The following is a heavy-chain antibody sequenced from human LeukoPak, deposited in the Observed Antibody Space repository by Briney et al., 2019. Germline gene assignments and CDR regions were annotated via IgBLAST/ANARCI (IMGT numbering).Heavy chain of an antibody. CDR2: ISYDGSNK. CDR3: AKDRDYSDSRDYDY. Sequence: GGSLRLSCAASGFTFSSYGMPWVRQAPGKGLEWVAVISYDGSNKYYADSVKGRFTISRDNSKNTLYLQMNSLRAEDTAVYYCAKDRDYSDSRDYDYWGQGTLVTVSS. J-gene: IGHJ4*02. D-gene: IGHD3-22*01. V-gene: IGHV3-30*18. CDR1: GFTFSSYG.